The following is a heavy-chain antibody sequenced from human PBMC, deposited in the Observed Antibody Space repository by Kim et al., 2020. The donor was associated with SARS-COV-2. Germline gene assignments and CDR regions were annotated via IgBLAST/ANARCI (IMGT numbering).Heavy chain of an antibody. J-gene: IGHJ4*02. Sequence: GSGGSTYYADAVKGRFTISRDNSKNTLYLQMNSLGAEDTAVYYCAKVRGEWGQGTLVTVSS. CDR3: AKVRGE. D-gene: IGHD3-10*01. V-gene: IGHV3-23*01. CDR2: GSGGST.